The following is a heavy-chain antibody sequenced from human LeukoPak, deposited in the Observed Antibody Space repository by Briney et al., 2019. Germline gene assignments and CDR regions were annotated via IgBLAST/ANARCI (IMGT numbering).Heavy chain of an antibody. J-gene: IGHJ6*02. V-gene: IGHV1-69*13. Sequence: SVKVSCKASGGTFSSYAISWVRQAPGQGLEWMGGIIPIFGTANYAQKFQGRVTITADESTSTAYMELSSLRSEDTAVYYCARDHWGLARELIVVVPAAMPNYYYYGMDVWGQGTTVIVSS. D-gene: IGHD2-2*01. CDR1: GGTFSSYA. CDR2: IIPIFGTA. CDR3: ARDHWGLARELIVVVPAAMPNYYYYGMDV.